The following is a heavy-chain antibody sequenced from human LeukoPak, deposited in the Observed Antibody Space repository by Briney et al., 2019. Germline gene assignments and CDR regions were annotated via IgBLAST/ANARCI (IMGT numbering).Heavy chain of an antibody. D-gene: IGHD2-15*01. J-gene: IGHJ4*02. CDR3: ARWPHCVGGGCFYYFDY. V-gene: IGHV1-18*04. CDR2: ISAYNGNT. Sequence: GASVKVACKASGYTFTSYGISWVRQAPGQGLEWMGWISAYNGNTNYAQKLQGRVTMTTDTSTSTAYMELRSLRSDDTAVYYCARWPHCVGGGCFYYFDYWGQGTLVTVSS. CDR1: GYTFTSYG.